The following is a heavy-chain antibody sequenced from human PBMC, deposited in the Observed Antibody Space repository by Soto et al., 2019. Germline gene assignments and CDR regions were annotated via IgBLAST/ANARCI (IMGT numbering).Heavy chain of an antibody. CDR2: IYYEST. V-gene: IGHV4-59*01. CDR3: GGGYYDTSGYNLAP. CDR1: GCSISRYY. D-gene: IGHD3-22*01. Sequence: QVQLQESGPGLVKPSETLSLTCIVSGCSISRYYWSCIRQPPGKGLEWIGYIYYESTNYNPDLKSRVIISVDPTSEQCPLGLDYLTAADPAVYFWGGGYYDTSGYNLAPWGQGTLVTVSS. J-gene: IGHJ5*02.